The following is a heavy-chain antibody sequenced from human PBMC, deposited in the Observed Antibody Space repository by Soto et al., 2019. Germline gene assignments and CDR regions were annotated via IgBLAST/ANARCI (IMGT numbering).Heavy chain of an antibody. CDR2: IYYSGST. J-gene: IGHJ2*01. D-gene: IGHD2-2*02. CDR1: GGSISSDY. Sequence: SETLSLTCTVSGGSISSDYWSWIRQPPGKGLEWIGYIYYSGSTNYNPSLKSRVTISVDTSKNQFSLKLSSVTAADTAVYYCARHAVVPAVIPYWYFDLWGRGTLVTVSS. CDR3: ARHAVVPAVIPYWYFDL. V-gene: IGHV4-59*08.